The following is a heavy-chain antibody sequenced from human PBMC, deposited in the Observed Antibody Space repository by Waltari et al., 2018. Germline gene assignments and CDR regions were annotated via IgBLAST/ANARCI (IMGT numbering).Heavy chain of an antibody. CDR3: ARETFMSGGLIVIDY. D-gene: IGHD3-16*02. J-gene: IGHJ4*02. V-gene: IGHV1-2*02. Sequence: QVHLVQSGAEVKKPGASVKVSCKTSGYSFTGQYLHWVRQAPGQGLEWMGWINPNTGGTDYAQKFQGRVTMSGDTSISTAYMELSRLGSDDTAVYYCARETFMSGGLIVIDYWAQGTLVTVSS. CDR2: INPNTGGT. CDR1: GYSFTGQY.